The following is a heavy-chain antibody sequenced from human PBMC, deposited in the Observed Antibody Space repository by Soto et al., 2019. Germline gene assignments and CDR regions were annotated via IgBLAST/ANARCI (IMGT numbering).Heavy chain of an antibody. D-gene: IGHD6-19*01. Sequence: QERLVQSGAELRRPGASVKISCRASGYNFPSFNVNWVRQASGQGPEWLGWMNPTNGNAAFARDLQGRVTMTRDLSTDTAYRELGGLSSGDTAIYYCARAVGIAVTGRDLCGPGTVVTVS. CDR2: MNPTNGNA. CDR1: GYNFPSFN. CDR3: ARAVGIAVTGRDL. V-gene: IGHV1-8*01. J-gene: IGHJ5*02.